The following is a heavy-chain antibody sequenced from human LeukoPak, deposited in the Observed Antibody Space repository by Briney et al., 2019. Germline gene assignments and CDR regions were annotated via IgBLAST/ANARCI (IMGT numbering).Heavy chain of an antibody. D-gene: IGHD6-19*01. J-gene: IGHJ4*02. V-gene: IGHV4-59*01. CDR3: ARFKRAGGWSYFDY. Sequence: SQTLSLTCTVSGGSISSYYWSWIRKPPGKGLEWIGHIYNSGSTNYSPSLKSRVTISVDTSKNQFSLKLSSVTAADTAVYYCARFKRAGGWSYFDYWGQGTLVTVSS. CDR2: IYNSGST. CDR1: GGSISSYY.